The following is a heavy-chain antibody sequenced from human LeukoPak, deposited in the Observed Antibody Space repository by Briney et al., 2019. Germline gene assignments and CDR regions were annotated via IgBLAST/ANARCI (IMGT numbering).Heavy chain of an antibody. D-gene: IGHD5-24*01. V-gene: IGHV3-53*01. J-gene: IGHJ4*02. CDR2: IYREDKA. CDR1: GFTFSNYW. Sequence: GGSLRLSCAASGFTFSNYWMSWVRQAPGKGLEWVSVIYREDKAYYADSVKGRFTISRDSSKNTLYLQINSLRAEDTAIYYCARDSITGATLAYWGQGTLVTVSS. CDR3: ARDSITGATLAY.